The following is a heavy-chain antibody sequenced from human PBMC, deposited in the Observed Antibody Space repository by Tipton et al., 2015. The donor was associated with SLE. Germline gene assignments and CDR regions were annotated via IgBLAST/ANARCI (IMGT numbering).Heavy chain of an antibody. Sequence: TLSLTCTVSGISISSAGYYWSWIRRPPGKGLEWIGETTHSGKTNYNPSLKSRVTISADTSKNQFSLKLTSVTVADTAVYYCTRGGRGDGANPFDPWGQGTLVTVSS. D-gene: IGHD4/OR15-4a*01. J-gene: IGHJ5*02. CDR3: TRGGRGDGANPFDP. V-gene: IGHV4-61*08. CDR2: TTHSGKT. CDR1: GISISSAGYY.